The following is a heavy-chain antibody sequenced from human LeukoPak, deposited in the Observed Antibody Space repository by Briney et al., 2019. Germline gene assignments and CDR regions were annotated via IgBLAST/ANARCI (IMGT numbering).Heavy chain of an antibody. D-gene: IGHD3-10*01. J-gene: IGHJ4*02. CDR2: ISAYNGNA. V-gene: IGHV1-18*01. CDR3: ARDRPPNYYGSGSYYNGDY. CDR1: GYTFTSYG. Sequence: ASVKVSCKASGYTFTSYGISWVRQAPGQGLEWMGWISAYNGNAHYAQKLQGRVTMTADTSTSTAYMELRSLRSDDTAVYYCARDRPPNYYGSGSYYNGDYWGQGTLVTVSS.